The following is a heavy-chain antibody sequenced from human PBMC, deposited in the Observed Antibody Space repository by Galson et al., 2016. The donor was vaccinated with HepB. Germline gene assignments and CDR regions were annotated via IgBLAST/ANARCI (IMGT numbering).Heavy chain of an antibody. Sequence: SLRLSCAASGFTVSDFYMTWIRQAPGEGLEWVSCISSSGDTIYYADSVRGRFTVSRDSANNSLSLQMDSLRAEDTAVYYCAKLNDYNNSEYYYGLDVWGKGTPVTVSS. CDR3: AKLNDYNNSEYYYGLDV. CDR2: ISSSGDTI. V-gene: IGHV3-11*01. CDR1: GFTVSDFY. J-gene: IGHJ6*04. D-gene: IGHD4-11*01.